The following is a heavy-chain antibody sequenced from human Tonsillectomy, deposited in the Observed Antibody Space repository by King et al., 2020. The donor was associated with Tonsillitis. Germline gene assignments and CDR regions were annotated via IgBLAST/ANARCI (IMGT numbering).Heavy chain of an antibody. Sequence: VQLVESGGGVVQPGRSLRLSCAASGFTFSNYAMHWVRQAPGKGLEWVAVISYDGSNKYYADSVKGRFTISRDNSKNKLYLQMNSLRAEETAVYYCARDYRELSGDYYFAYWGQACLVSVSS. V-gene: IGHV3-30-3*01. D-gene: IGHD7-27*01. CDR1: GFTFSNYA. CDR2: ISYDGSNK. J-gene: IGHJ4*02. CDR3: ARDYRELSGDYYFAY.